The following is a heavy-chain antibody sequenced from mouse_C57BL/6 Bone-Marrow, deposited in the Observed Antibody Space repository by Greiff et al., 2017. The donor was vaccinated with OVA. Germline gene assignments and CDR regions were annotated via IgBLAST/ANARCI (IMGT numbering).Heavy chain of an antibody. V-gene: IGHV5-6*01. CDR1: GFTFSSYG. D-gene: IGHD1-1*01. J-gene: IGHJ2*01. CDR3: AIITTVVEWYYFDY. Sequence: EVKLVESGGDLVKPGGSLKLSCAASGFTFSSYGMSWVRQTPDKRLEWVATISSGGSYTYYPDSVKGRFTISRDNAKNTLYLQMSSLKSEDTAMYYCAIITTVVEWYYFDYWGQGTTLTVSS. CDR2: ISSGGSYT.